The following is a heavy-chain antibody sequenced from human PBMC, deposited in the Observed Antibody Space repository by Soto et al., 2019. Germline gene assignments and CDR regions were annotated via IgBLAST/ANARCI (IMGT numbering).Heavy chain of an antibody. J-gene: IGHJ3*02. CDR3: ARVGEWSGDDAFDI. CDR2: IYHSGRT. D-gene: IGHD3-3*01. CDR1: GGSVDSREL. Sequence: TLCLTCAVSGGSVDSRELLVRVRQRRGKGLAWIGEIYHSGRTNYNPSLKSRVKISVDKSKNQFSLKLSSVTAADTAVYYCARVGEWSGDDAFDIWGQGTMVTV. V-gene: IGHV4-4*02.